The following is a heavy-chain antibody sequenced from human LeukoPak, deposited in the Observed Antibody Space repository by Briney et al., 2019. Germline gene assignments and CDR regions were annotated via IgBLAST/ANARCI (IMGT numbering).Heavy chain of an antibody. CDR3: AKALCSSTSCHIDY. J-gene: IGHJ4*02. Sequence: PGRSLRLSCAASGFTFDDYAMHWVRQAPGKGLEWVSGISWNSGSIGYADSVKGRFTISRDNAKNSLYLQMNSLRAEDTALYYCAKALCSSTSCHIDYWGQGTLATVSS. D-gene: IGHD2-2*02. V-gene: IGHV3-9*01. CDR1: GFTFDDYA. CDR2: ISWNSGSI.